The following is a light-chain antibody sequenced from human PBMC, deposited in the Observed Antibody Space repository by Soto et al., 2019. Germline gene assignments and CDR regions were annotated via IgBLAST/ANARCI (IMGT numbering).Light chain of an antibody. V-gene: IGKV3D-20*02. CDR1: QRVSSSY. CDR2: GAS. Sequence: IVLTQSPGTLSWSPGEIATLSVRASQRVSSSYLAWYQQKPGQAPRLLIYGASSRATGIPDRFSGSGSGTDFTLTINRLEPEDFAVYYCQQRSNWPPTFGQGTKVDI. J-gene: IGKJ1*01. CDR3: QQRSNWPPT.